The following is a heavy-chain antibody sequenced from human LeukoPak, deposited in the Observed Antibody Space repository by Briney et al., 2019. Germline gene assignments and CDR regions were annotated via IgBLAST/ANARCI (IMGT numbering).Heavy chain of an antibody. Sequence: GGSLRLSCVASGFTFSSYWMRWVRQAPGKGLEWVANIKEDGSEKYYVDSVKGRFTISRDNAKNSLYLQMNSLRAEDTAVYYCAHYGSGSYSPFDYWGQGTLVTVSS. D-gene: IGHD3-10*01. J-gene: IGHJ4*02. CDR3: AHYGSGSYSPFDY. V-gene: IGHV3-7*02. CDR1: GFTFSSYW. CDR2: IKEDGSEK.